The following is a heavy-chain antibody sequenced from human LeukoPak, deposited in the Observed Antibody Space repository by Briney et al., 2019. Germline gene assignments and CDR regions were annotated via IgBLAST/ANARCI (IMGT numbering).Heavy chain of an antibody. V-gene: IGHV3-7*04. CDR3: ARDRGFSYGIDF. Sequence: GGSLRLSCAASGFTFSDYWMSWVRQAPGKGLEWVANIQQDGSEKYYVDSVKGRFTISIDNAKKSLFLQVSSPRGEDTAVYYCARDRGFSYGIDFWGQGTLVTVSS. CDR2: IQQDGSEK. CDR1: GFTFSDYW. J-gene: IGHJ4*02. D-gene: IGHD5-18*01.